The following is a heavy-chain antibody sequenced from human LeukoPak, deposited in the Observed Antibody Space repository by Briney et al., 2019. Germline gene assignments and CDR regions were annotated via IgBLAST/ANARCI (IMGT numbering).Heavy chain of an antibody. CDR2: IYYSGST. CDR1: GGTISSYY. J-gene: IGHJ4*02. Sequence: SETLSLTCTVSGGTISSYYWSWIRQPPGKGLEWIGYIYYSGSTNYTPSLKSRVTISVDTSKNQFSLKLSSVTAADTAVYYCARGTYSSIPFDYWGQGTLVTVSS. V-gene: IGHV4-59*08. D-gene: IGHD6-13*01. CDR3: ARGTYSSIPFDY.